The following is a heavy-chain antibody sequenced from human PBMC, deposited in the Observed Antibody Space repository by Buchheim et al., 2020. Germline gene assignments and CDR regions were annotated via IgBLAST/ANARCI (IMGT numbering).Heavy chain of an antibody. Sequence: QVQLVQSGAEVKKPGASVKVSCKASGYTFTGYYMHWVRQAPRQGLEWMGWINPNSGGTTYAQKFQGWVTMTRDTSISTAYMELSRLRSDDTAVYYCARGGDCSGGSCYVGWFDPWGQGTL. CDR3: ARGGDCSGGSCYVGWFDP. CDR2: INPNSGGT. D-gene: IGHD2-15*01. V-gene: IGHV1-2*04. CDR1: GYTFTGYY. J-gene: IGHJ5*02.